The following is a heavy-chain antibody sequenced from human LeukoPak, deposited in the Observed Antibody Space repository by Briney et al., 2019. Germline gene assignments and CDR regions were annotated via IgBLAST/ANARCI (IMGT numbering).Heavy chain of an antibody. CDR3: AKDNDFWSGYHFDY. CDR2: ISGSGGSA. J-gene: IGHJ4*02. Sequence: GGSLRLSCAASGFTFSSYAMSWVRQAPGKGLEWVSAISGSGGSAYYADSVKGRFTISRDNSKNTLYLQMNSLRAEDTAVYYCAKDNDFWSGYHFDYWGQGTLVTVSS. D-gene: IGHD3-3*01. CDR1: GFTFSSYA. V-gene: IGHV3-23*01.